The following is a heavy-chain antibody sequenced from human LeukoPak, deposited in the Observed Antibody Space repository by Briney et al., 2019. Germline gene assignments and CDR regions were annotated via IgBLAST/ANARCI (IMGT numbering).Heavy chain of an antibody. V-gene: IGHV4-34*01. CDR2: IHHSGNT. CDR3: ARDPYSSGSGDV. J-gene: IGHJ6*04. D-gene: IGHD6-19*01. Sequence: SETLSLTCAVYGASFSDYYWSFIRHPPGKGLEWIGEIHHSGNTNYNPSLKSRVTISVDTSKNQFSLKLSSVTAADTAVYYCARDPYSSGSGDVWGKGTTVTISS. CDR1: GASFSDYY.